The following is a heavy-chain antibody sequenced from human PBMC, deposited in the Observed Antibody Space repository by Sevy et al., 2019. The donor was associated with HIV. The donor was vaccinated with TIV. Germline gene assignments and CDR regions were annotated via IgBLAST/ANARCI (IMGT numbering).Heavy chain of an antibody. D-gene: IGHD3-22*01. J-gene: IGHJ4*02. CDR3: AKEGGGYNYDSSVLLDY. Sequence: GGSLRLSCAASGFTFSSYAMTWVRQAPGPGLEWVSGISGSGYSTYYADSVKGPFTISRDNSKNTLYLQMNSLRAEDTAVYYCAKEGGGYNYDSSVLLDYWGQGTLVTVSS. V-gene: IGHV3-23*01. CDR2: ISGSGYST. CDR1: GFTFSSYA.